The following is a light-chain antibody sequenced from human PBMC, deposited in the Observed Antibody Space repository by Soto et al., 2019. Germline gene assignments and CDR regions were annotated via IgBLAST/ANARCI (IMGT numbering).Light chain of an antibody. CDR2: EGS. CDR3: CSYAGISTRA. CDR1: SSDVGSYNL. J-gene: IGLJ2*01. V-gene: IGLV2-23*01. Sequence: QSVLTQPACVSGSPGQSITISCTGTSSDVGSYNLVSWYQQHPGKAPKLMIYEGSKRPSGVSNRFSGSKSGNTASLTISGLQAEDEADYYCCSYAGISTRAFGGGTKLTVL.